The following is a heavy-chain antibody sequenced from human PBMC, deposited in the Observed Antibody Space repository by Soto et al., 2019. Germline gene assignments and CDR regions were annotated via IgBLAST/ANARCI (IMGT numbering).Heavy chain of an antibody. CDR2: IYYTGST. V-gene: IGHV4-31*03. CDR3: ARIEMASIK. CDR1: GASIISGGFY. Sequence: TLSLTCSVSGASIISGGFYCILLLQSPVKGLEWIGHIYYTGSTFVSPSLKGRLTISLDTSKNQFSLDLSSVTAADTAMYYCARIEMASIKWGRGTLVTVSS. D-gene: IGHD5-12*01. J-gene: IGHJ4*02.